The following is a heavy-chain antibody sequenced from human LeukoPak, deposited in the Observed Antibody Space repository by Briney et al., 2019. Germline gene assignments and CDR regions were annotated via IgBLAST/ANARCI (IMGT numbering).Heavy chain of an antibody. V-gene: IGHV3-15*01. CDR3: RSHKVIDY. J-gene: IGHJ4*02. Sequence: SGGSLRLSCTVSGFSFGSEAMSWVRQAPGKGLEWVGRIKSQTDGGTTDYAAPVKGRFTISRDDSKNTVYLQMNSLKTEDTAVYFCRSHKVIDYWGQGTLVTVSS. CDR1: GFSFGSEA. D-gene: IGHD1-26*01. CDR2: IKSQTDGGTT.